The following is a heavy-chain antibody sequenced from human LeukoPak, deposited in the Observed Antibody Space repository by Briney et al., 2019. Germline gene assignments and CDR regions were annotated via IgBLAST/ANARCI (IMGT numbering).Heavy chain of an antibody. V-gene: IGHV3-23*01. J-gene: IGHJ3*02. CDR2: ISGSGGST. CDR1: GFTFSSYA. D-gene: IGHD3-10*01. Sequence: GGSLRLSCAASGFTFSSYAMSWVRQAPGKGLEWVSAISGSGGSTYYADSVKGRFTISRDNCKNTLYLQMNRLRAEDTAVYYCAKSGGGTYYYGSGSYAVAFDIWGQGTMVTVAS. CDR3: AKSGGGTYYYGSGSYAVAFDI.